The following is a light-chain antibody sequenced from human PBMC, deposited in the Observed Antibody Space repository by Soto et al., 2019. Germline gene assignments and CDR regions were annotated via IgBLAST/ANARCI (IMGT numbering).Light chain of an antibody. J-gene: IGKJ1*01. Sequence: EIVLTQSPGTLSLSPGERATLSCRASQSVSSSYLAWYQQKPGQAPRLLIYGVSSRATGIPDRFSGSGSGTDFTLTISRLEPEDVGVYSCQQYGGSPPTFGQGTKVEIK. V-gene: IGKV3-20*01. CDR3: QQYGGSPPT. CDR1: QSVSSSY. CDR2: GVS.